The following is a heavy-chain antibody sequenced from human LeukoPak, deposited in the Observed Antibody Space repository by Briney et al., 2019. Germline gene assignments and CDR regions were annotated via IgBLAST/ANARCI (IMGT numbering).Heavy chain of an antibody. J-gene: IGHJ4*02. CDR1: GFGLSVLS. CDR3: STDSGRSYFYFDF. CDR2: IRPETGEP. V-gene: IGHV1-24*01. Sequence: ASVTVSCKLSGFGLSVLSIHWMRQAPGKGLEWVGGIRPETGEPIFAQKFRGRVTITEDTFTDTGYLELRGLTSEDTAVYYCSTDSGRSYFYFDFWGQGTLVTVSS. D-gene: IGHD3-10*01.